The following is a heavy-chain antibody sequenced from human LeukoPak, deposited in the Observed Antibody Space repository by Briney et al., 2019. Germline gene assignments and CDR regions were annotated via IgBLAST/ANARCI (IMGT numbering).Heavy chain of an antibody. CDR3: ARGSKLVIYYYYYMDV. J-gene: IGHJ6*03. Sequence: ASVKVSCKASVGTFSSYAIRWVRQAPLQGREWMGGIIPIFGIAKYAQKSQGRVTITTDESPSTAHMELSGLGAENTRGYVFARGSKLVIYYYYYMDVWGKGTTITVS. V-gene: IGHV1-69*05. CDR1: VGTFSSYA. D-gene: IGHD6-13*01. CDR2: IIPIFGIA.